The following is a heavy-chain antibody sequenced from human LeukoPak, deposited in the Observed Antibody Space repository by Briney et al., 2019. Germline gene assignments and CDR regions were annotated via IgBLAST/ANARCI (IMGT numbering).Heavy chain of an antibody. CDR1: GFTFSSYG. D-gene: IGHD3-10*01. Sequence: PGRSLRLSCAASGFTFSSYGMHWVRQAPGKGPEWVAIIWYDGSNKYYGDSVKGRFTISRDNSKNTLYLQMNSLRAEDTAVYYCATDSLARGVPEYYFDYWGQGTLVTVSS. J-gene: IGHJ4*02. CDR2: IWYDGSNK. CDR3: ATDSLARGVPEYYFDY. V-gene: IGHV3-33*01.